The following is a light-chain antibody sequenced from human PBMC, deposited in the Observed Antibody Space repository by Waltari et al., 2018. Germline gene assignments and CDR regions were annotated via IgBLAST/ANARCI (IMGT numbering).Light chain of an antibody. CDR3: ATWDDSLTNYV. CDR1: TSNIGTNN. J-gene: IGLJ1*01. CDR2: RNY. Sequence: QSVMTQPPPASGTPRPTVTIPVSAGTSNIGTNNVYWYQQLPGTAPKLIVYRNYQRPSGVPDRFSGSKSGASASLAISGLQSEDEGDYYCATWDDSLTNYVFGTGTKVTV. V-gene: IGLV1-47*01.